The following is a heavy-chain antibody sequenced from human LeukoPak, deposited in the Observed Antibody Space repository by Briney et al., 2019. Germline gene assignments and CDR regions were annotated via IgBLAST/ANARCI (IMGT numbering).Heavy chain of an antibody. D-gene: IGHD3-22*01. CDR3: ARGFHFYYDSSGYYYRD. CDR1: GYTFTGYY. CDR2: INPNSGGT. J-gene: IGHJ4*02. V-gene: IGHV1-2*02. Sequence: ASVKVSCKASGYTFTGYYMHWVRQAPGQGLEWMGWINPNSGGTNYAQKFQGRVTMTRDTSISTAYMELSRLRSDDTAVYYCARGFHFYYDSSGYYYRDWGQETLVTVSS.